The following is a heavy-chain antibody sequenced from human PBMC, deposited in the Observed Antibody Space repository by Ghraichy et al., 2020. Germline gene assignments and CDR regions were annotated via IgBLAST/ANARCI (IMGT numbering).Heavy chain of an antibody. D-gene: IGHD4-17*01. CDR3: ARARGLRAINCWFDP. CDR2: IYYSGST. V-gene: IGHV4-31*03. J-gene: IGHJ5*02. CDR1: GDSISTRGYY. Sequence: SETLSLTCNVSGDSISTRGYYWSWVRQHPGKGLEWIGYIYYSGSTYYNPSLKSRLTISVDTSKNQFSLELRSVTAADTAVYYCARARGLRAINCWFDPWGQGTLVTVS.